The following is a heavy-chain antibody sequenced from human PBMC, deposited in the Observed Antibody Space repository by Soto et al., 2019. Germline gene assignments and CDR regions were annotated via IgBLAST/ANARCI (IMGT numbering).Heavy chain of an antibody. CDR2: ISAYNGNT. Sequence: ASVKVSCKASGYTFTSYGISWVRQAPGQGLEWMGWISAYNGNTNYAQKLQGRVTMNTDTSTSTAYMELRSLRSDDTAVYYCARTMGLYLVVVTAINWFDPWGQAPLVTVSS. D-gene: IGHD2-21*02. CDR3: ARTMGLYLVVVTAINWFDP. J-gene: IGHJ5*02. V-gene: IGHV1-18*01. CDR1: GYTFTSYG.